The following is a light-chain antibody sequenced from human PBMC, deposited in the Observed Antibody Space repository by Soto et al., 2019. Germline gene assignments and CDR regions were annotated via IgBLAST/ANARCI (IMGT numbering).Light chain of an antibody. CDR2: KAS. Sequence: DIQMTQSPSSLSASVGDRVSITCRASQTISSWLAWYQQKPGKAPKLLIYKASTLKSGVPTRFSGSGSAAEFTLSINSLQPDDFATYYCQQYGSYSRTFGQGTKVDI. V-gene: IGKV1-5*03. J-gene: IGKJ1*01. CDR3: QQYGSYSRT. CDR1: QTISSW.